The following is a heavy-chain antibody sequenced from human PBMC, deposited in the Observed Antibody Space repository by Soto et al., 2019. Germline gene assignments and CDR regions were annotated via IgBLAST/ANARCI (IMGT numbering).Heavy chain of an antibody. D-gene: IGHD3-22*01. CDR2: IYHSGST. J-gene: IGHJ4*02. CDR1: GGSISSSNW. V-gene: IGHV4-4*02. Sequence: SETRSLTCAVSGGSISSSNWWSWVRQPPGKGLDWIGEIYHSGSTNYNPSLKSRVTISVDKSKNQFSLKLSSVTAADTAVYYCARRAYYYDSCGPILGDYFDYWGQGTLVTVSS. CDR3: ARRAYYYDSCGPILGDYFDY.